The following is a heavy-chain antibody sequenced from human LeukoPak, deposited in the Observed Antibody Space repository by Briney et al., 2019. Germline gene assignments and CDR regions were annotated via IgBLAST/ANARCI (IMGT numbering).Heavy chain of an antibody. J-gene: IGHJ4*02. V-gene: IGHV3-48*03. Sequence: GGSLRLSCAASGFTFSSYEMNWVRQAPGKGLEGVSYISSSGSTIYYADSVKGRFTISRDNAKNSLYLQMNSLRAEDTAVYYCAREGGYSGYDSGYYFDYWGQGTLVTVSS. D-gene: IGHD5-12*01. CDR1: GFTFSSYE. CDR3: AREGGYSGYDSGYYFDY. CDR2: ISSSGSTI.